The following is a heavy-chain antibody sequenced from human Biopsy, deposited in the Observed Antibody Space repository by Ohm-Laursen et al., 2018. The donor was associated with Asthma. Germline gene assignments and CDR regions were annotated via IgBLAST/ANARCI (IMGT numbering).Heavy chain of an antibody. CDR1: GFTFSDYY. CDR2: INGESNSI. CDR3: ARDEAVVVPAAIPGNWFDP. V-gene: IGHV3-11*04. D-gene: IGHD2-2*01. J-gene: IGHJ5*02. Sequence: SLRLSCAASGFTFSDYYMSWIRQAPGKGLEWISYINGESNSIEYADSVKGRFTISRDNAKNSLYLQMNSLRAEDTAVYYCARDEAVVVPAAIPGNWFDPWGQGTLVTVSS.